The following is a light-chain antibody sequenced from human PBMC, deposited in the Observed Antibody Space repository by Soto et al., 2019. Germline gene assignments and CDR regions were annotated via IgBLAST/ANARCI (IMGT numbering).Light chain of an antibody. CDR2: GAS. Sequence: AIQMTPSPSSLSASVGDRDTITCRASQDISDDVGWYQQTPGKAPKLLISGASRLQSGVPSRFSGSGSGAAFTLTITRLRPEDSATYYCLQNHKYPRTFGQGTKVEI. CDR3: LQNHKYPRT. V-gene: IGKV1-6*01. CDR1: QDISDD. J-gene: IGKJ1*01.